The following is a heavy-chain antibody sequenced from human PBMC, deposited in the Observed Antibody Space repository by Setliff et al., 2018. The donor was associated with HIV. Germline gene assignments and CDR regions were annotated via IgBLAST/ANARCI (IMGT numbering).Heavy chain of an antibody. V-gene: IGHV4-34*01. CDR1: GGSFSGYC. CDR3: ARGVRDNSGWSSYYFDY. J-gene: IGHJ4*02. D-gene: IGHD6-19*01. CDR2: INHSGST. Sequence: PSETLSLTCAVYGGSFSGYCWNWIRQPPGKGLEWIGEINHSGSTNYNPSLKSRVTIPVDTSKKQFSLRLTSVTAADTAVYYCARGVRDNSGWSSYYFDYWGQGTLVTVSS.